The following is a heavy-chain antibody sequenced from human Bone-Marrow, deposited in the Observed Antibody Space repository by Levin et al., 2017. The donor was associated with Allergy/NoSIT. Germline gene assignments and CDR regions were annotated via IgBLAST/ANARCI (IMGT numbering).Heavy chain of an antibody. V-gene: IGHV5-10-1*01. D-gene: IGHD4-23*01. J-gene: IGHJ4*02. CDR1: GFDFSSHW. Sequence: KYGESLKISCKVSGFDFSSHWINWVRQVPGKGLEWMGNIDPHDSYTNYSPSFRGHVTVSVDRSINTAYLQLSSLKASDTAIYYCARRRGTYGGYFDFWGQGSLIIVSS. CDR2: IDPHDSYT. CDR3: ARRRGTYGGYFDF.